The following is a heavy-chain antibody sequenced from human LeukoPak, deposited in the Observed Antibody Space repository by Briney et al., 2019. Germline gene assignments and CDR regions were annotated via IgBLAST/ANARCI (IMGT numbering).Heavy chain of an antibody. Sequence: GRSLRLSCAASGFTFSSYSMHWVRQAPGKGLEWVAVISYDGKKRFYADSVKGRFTISRDNSKNTVDLQMNSLRAEDMAVYYCAKAEGYDILTGLDYWGQGTLVTVSS. CDR2: ISYDGKKR. CDR1: GFTFSSYS. V-gene: IGHV3-30*04. CDR3: AKAEGYDILTGLDY. D-gene: IGHD3-9*01. J-gene: IGHJ4*02.